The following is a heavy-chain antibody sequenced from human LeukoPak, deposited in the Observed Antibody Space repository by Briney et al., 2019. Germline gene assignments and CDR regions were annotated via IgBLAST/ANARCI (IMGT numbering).Heavy chain of an antibody. CDR2: ISWNSGSI. Sequence: GGSLRLSCAASGFTFSSYAMSWVRQAPGKGLEWVSGISWNSGSIGYADSVKGRFTISRDNAKNSLYLQMNSLRAEDTALYYCAKDQSGTPPPWGFDQWGQGTQVTVSS. D-gene: IGHD1-26*01. J-gene: IGHJ4*02. CDR3: AKDQSGTPPPWGFDQ. V-gene: IGHV3-9*01. CDR1: GFTFSSYA.